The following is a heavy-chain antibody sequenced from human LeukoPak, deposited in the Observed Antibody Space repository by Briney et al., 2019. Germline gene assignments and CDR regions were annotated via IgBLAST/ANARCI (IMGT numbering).Heavy chain of an antibody. CDR1: GFTFNNYA. CDR2: ISGDGGRK. V-gene: IGHV3-43*02. J-gene: IGHJ3*02. D-gene: IGHD5-24*01. Sequence: GGSLRLSCAASGFTFNNYAMHWVRQGPGKGLERVSLISGDGGRKYYADSMKGRFTISRDNSKNSLYLQMNSLRTEDTALYYCAKGAGYNNGDASDIWGLGTMVTVSS. CDR3: AKGAGYNNGDASDI.